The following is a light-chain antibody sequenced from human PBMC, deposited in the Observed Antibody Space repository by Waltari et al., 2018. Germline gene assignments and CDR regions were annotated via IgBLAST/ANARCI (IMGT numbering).Light chain of an antibody. Sequence: DIQMTQSPSSLSASVGDRVTITCRASQSISNYLNWYQQKPGKAPKLLIYAASSLQSGVPSRFSGSESGTDFTLTISSLQPEDFAVYYCQQSYSTPWTFGQGTKVEIK. J-gene: IGKJ1*01. CDR2: AAS. CDR1: QSISNY. CDR3: QQSYSTPWT. V-gene: IGKV1-39*01.